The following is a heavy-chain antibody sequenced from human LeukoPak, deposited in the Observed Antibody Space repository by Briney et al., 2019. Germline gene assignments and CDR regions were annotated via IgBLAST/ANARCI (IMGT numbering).Heavy chain of an antibody. V-gene: IGHV4-59*08. CDR2: IYYSGST. J-gene: IGHJ4*02. CDR1: GSSISSYY. D-gene: IGHD3-22*01. CDR3: ARRNTYYYDSSGYYYFDY. Sequence: PSETLSLTCTVSGSSISSYYWSWIRQPPGKGLEWIGYIYYSGSTNYNPSLKSRVTISLDASKNQFSLKLNSVTAADTAVYYCARRNTYYYDSSGYYYFDYWGQGTLVTVSS.